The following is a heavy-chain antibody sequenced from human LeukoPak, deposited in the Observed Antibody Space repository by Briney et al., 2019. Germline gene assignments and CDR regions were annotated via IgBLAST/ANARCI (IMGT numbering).Heavy chain of an antibody. J-gene: IGHJ6*03. Sequence: SETLSLTCTVSSDSISDDYWGWIRQSPGKGLEYIGNIHFSGSTNYNPSLKSRVTISVDTSKNHFSLKLTSLTAADTAVYYCARTRRSGYDATYFYYYMDVWGQGTTVTVSS. CDR2: IHFSGST. CDR1: SDSISDDY. D-gene: IGHD3-3*01. V-gene: IGHV4-59*01. CDR3: ARTRRSGYDATYFYYYMDV.